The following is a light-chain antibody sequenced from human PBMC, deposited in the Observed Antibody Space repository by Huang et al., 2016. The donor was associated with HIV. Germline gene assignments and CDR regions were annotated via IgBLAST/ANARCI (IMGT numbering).Light chain of an antibody. CDR1: QSVFSD. Sequence: EIVLTQSPATLSLSPGESATLSCRTSQSVFSDLAWYQQRPGQAPRLLIYDASNRATGGSARFSGSGSGTDFALTISSLESEDFAVYYCQQRSAWPRTFGQGTKLEI. J-gene: IGKJ2*01. CDR3: QQRSAWPRT. V-gene: IGKV3-11*01. CDR2: DAS.